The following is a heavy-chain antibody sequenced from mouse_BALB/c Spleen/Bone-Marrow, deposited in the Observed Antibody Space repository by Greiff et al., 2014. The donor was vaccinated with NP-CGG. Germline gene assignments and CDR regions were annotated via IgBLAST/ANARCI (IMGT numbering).Heavy chain of an antibody. CDR2: ISSGSSTI. J-gene: IGHJ4*01. V-gene: IGHV5-17*02. Sequence: EVKLMESGGGLVQPGGSRKLSCAASGFTFSSFGMHWIRQAPEKGLEWVAYISSGSSTIYYADTVKGRFTISRDNPKNTLFLQMTSLSTEDTAMYYGARGIYGFAVDNAIDYWGQGTPVTVSA. D-gene: IGHD1-1*01. CDR3: ARGIYGFAVDNAIDY. CDR1: GFTFSSFG.